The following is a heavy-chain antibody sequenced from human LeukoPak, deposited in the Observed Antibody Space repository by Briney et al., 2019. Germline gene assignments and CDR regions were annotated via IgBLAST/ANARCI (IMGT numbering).Heavy chain of an antibody. CDR2: ISSGSTTI. D-gene: IGHD3-22*01. J-gene: IGHJ6*03. CDR1: GFTFSDYY. Sequence: PGGSLRLSCAASGFTFSDYYMSWIRQAPGKGLEWVSYISSGSTTIYYADSVKGRFTISRDNAKNSLYLQMNSLRAKDTAVYYCARAPHSSGYYSLYYHKDVWGRGTTVTVSS. CDR3: ARAPHSSGYYSLYYHKDV. V-gene: IGHV3-11*01.